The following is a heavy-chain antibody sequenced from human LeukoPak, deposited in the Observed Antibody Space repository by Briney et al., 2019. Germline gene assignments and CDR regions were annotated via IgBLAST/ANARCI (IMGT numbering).Heavy chain of an antibody. CDR3: ARTSGGVRGVINVPYYFDY. V-gene: IGHV4-4*02. CDR1: GGSISSSNW. CDR2: IYHSGST. J-gene: IGHJ4*02. D-gene: IGHD3-10*01. Sequence: KASETLSLTCAVSGGSISSSNWWSWVRQPPGKGLEWIGEIYHSGSTNYNPSLKSRVTISVDTSKNQFSLKLSSVTAADTAVYYCARTSGGVRGVINVPYYFDYWGQGTLVTVSS.